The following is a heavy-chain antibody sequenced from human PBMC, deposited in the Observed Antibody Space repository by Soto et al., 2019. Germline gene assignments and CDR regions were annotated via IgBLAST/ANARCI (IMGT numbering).Heavy chain of an antibody. CDR2: INPNSGGT. CDR1: GYTFTGYY. V-gene: IGHV1-2*04. Sequence: ASVKVSCKASGYTFTGYYMHWVRQAPGQGLEWVGWINPNSGGTNYAQKFQGWVTMTRDTSISTAYMELSRLRSDDTAVYYCARDQRVATSKTRNWFDPWGQGTLVTVSS. J-gene: IGHJ5*02. CDR3: ARDQRVATSKTRNWFDP. D-gene: IGHD5-12*01.